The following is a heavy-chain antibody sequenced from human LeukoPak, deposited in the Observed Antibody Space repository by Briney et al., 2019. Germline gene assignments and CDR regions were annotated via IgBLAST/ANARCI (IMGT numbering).Heavy chain of an antibody. V-gene: IGHV4-34*01. CDR2: ITHSGST. J-gene: IGHJ4*02. D-gene: IGHD5-24*01. Sequence: PSETLSLTCAVYGGPFSGYYWSWIRQPPGKGLEWIGEITHSGSTTYNPSLKSRFTISVDTSKNQFSLKLSSVTAADTAVYFCARLRAHAYNYGFDYWGQGALVTVSS. CDR1: GGPFSGYY. CDR3: ARLRAHAYNYGFDY.